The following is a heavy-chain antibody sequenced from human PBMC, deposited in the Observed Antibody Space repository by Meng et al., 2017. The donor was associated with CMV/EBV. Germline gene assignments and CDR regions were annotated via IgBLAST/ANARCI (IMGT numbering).Heavy chain of an antibody. V-gene: IGHV4-59*01. CDR2: IYYSGST. D-gene: IGHD3-3*01. CDR1: DGSINSYY. J-gene: IGHJ3*02. CDR3: ARANEHYDFWSGYYRAFDI. Sequence: GSLRLSCTVSDGSINSYYWSWIRQPPGKGLEWIGYIYYSGSTNYNPSLKSRVTISVDTSKNQFSLKLSSVTAADTAVYYCARANEHYDFWSGYYRAFDIWGQGTMVTVSS.